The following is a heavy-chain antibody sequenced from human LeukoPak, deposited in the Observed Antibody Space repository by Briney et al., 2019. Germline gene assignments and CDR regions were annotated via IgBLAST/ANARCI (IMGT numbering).Heavy chain of an antibody. V-gene: IGHV3-64D*06. CDR3: VRGFTYYYGSGSYVDY. D-gene: IGHD3-10*01. Sequence: GGSLRLSCSASGFTFSGYAMYWVRQAPGKGLEYVSAISSNGGSTYYADSVKGRFTISGDNSKNTLYLQMSSLRAEDTAVYYCVRGFTYYYGSGSYVDYWGQGTLVTVSS. CDR2: ISSNGGST. CDR1: GFTFSGYA. J-gene: IGHJ4*02.